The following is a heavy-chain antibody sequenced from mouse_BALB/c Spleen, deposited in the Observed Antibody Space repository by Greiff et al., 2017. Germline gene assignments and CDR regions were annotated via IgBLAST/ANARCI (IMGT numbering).Heavy chain of an antibody. CDR3: ARKKYSYAMDY. CDR1: GYTFTSYV. CDR2: INPYNDGT. Sequence: EVQLVESGPELVKPGASVKMSCKASGYTFTSYVMHWVKQKPGQGLEWIGYINPYNDGTKYNEKFKGKATLTSDKSSSTAYMELSSLTSEDSAVYYCARKKYSYAMDYWGQGTSVTVSS. V-gene: IGHV1-14*01. D-gene: IGHD1-3*01. J-gene: IGHJ4*01.